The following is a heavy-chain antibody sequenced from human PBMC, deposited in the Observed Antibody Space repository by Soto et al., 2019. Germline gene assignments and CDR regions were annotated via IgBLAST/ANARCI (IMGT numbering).Heavy chain of an antibody. Sequence: EVQLLESGGGLVQPGGSLRLSCAASGFTFSSYAMSWVRQAPGKGLEWVSAISGSGGSTYYEDSVKGRFTISRDNSKNVLYLQMNMLRVEDTAVYYCAIRKRGGSYSMIGAFDTWGQGTMVTVSS. CDR3: AIRKRGGSYSMIGAFDT. V-gene: IGHV3-23*01. CDR1: GFTFSSYA. CDR2: ISGSGGST. J-gene: IGHJ3*02. D-gene: IGHD1-26*01.